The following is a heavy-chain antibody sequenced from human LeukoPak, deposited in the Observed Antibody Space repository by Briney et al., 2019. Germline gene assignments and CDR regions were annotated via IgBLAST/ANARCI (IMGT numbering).Heavy chain of an antibody. CDR2: VSYKGDT. D-gene: IGHD1-7*01. V-gene: IGHV4-39*02. CDR1: GGSIGSSSYY. J-gene: IGHJ4*02. CDR3: AGFLTGTMFDY. Sequence: SETQSLTCTVSGGSIGSSSYYWGWVRQPPGKGLEWIGSVSYKGDTHYNPSLKSRVTVSIDTSKNHFSLKLTSVTAADTAVYFCAGFLTGTMFDYWGQGTLVTVSS.